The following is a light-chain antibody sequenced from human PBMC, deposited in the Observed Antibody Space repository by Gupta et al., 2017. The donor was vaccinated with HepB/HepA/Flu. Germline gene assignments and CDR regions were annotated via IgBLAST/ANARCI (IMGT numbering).Light chain of an antibody. Sequence: QSVLTPPPSVSGAPGQKLTFTCTWSDANIGADNDVPWYQHLPGTAPELLIYSDTYRPSGVPDRFSGSKSGSSATLAITGLQPEDEADYYCQCYDSSMGARVFGGGTKLTVL. V-gene: IGLV1-40*01. CDR2: SDT. CDR1: DANIGADND. J-gene: IGLJ3*02. CDR3: QCYDSSMGARV.